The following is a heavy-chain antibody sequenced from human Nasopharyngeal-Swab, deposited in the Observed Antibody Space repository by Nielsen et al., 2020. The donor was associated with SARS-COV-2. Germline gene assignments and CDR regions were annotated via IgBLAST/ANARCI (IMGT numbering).Heavy chain of an antibody. Sequence: CQAPGKGLGGVGYIYYSGSPYYNPSLKSRVSLSADTSKNHFSLKLSSVTAANTAVYYCARLHGSGSYYSLPDPHWLDPWGQGTLVTVSS. V-gene: IGHV4-30-4*01. CDR2: IYYSGSP. D-gene: IGHD3-10*01. J-gene: IGHJ5*02. CDR3: ARLHGSGSYYSLPDPHWLDP.